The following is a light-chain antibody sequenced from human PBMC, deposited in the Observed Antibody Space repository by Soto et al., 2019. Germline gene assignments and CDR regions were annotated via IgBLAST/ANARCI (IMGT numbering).Light chain of an antibody. V-gene: IGKV3-15*01. CDR1: QNINSD. CDR2: GAD. J-gene: IGKJ5*01. CDR3: QQYNNWIT. Sequence: EIVLTQSPGTLSLSPGERSTLSCRASQNINSDYFAWYQQKPGXDPXXLIYGADTRATGIPARFSGSGSGTEFTLTIDSLQSEDFAVYYCQQYNNWITFGQGTRLEIK.